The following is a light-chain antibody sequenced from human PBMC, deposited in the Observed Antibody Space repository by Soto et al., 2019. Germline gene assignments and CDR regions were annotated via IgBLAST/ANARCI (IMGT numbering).Light chain of an antibody. J-gene: IGLJ1*01. Sequence: QSVLTQPASVSGSLGQSITISCTGTTRDIAGYNYISWYQQLPGKAPKLMIYQVTIRPSGISNRFSGSKSGNTASLTISGLQAEDEADYYCTSFSSSTSLYVFGTGTKFTVL. V-gene: IGLV2-14*01. CDR1: TRDIAGYNY. CDR3: TSFSSSTSLYV. CDR2: QVT.